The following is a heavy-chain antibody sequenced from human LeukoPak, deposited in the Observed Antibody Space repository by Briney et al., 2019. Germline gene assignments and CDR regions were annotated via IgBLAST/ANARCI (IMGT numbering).Heavy chain of an antibody. J-gene: IGHJ3*02. D-gene: IGHD2-21*01. CDR2: IGPDGAFK. Sequence: GGSLRLSCAASGFNFASLTLHWVRQAPGRGLEYVSGIGPDGAFKYYAKSVEGRFTISRDNSKHTLYLQMGSRRPEDMAVYYCAREHTDIWGQGTVVTVSS. V-gene: IGHV3-64*01. CDR1: GFNFASLT. CDR3: AREHTDI.